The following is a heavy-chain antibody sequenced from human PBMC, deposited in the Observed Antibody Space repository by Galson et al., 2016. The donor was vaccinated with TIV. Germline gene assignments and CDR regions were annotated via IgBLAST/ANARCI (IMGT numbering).Heavy chain of an antibody. J-gene: IGHJ4*02. CDR1: GVTFSSSS. V-gene: IGHV1-69*05. D-gene: IGHD3/OR15-3a*01. Sequence: SVKVSCKVSGVTFSSSSISWVRQAPGQGLEWMGGVIAIFRTTSFAQRFKARVTITTDESTTTAFMELNSLKSDDTAIYYCARPRTGYYVGMDAFDVWGQGTRVTVSS. CDR3: ARPRTGYYVGMDAFDV. CDR2: VIAIFRTT.